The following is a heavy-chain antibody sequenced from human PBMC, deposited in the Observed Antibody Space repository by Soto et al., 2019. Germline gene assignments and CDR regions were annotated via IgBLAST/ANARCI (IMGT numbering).Heavy chain of an antibody. CDR3: VKDGQYPDIAAAGYFDY. D-gene: IGHD6-13*01. J-gene: IGHJ4*02. Sequence: PGGSLRLSCAASGFTFSSYGMHWVRQAPGKGLEWVAVIWYDGSNKYYADSVKGRFTISRDNSKNTLYLQMSSLRAEDTAVYYCVKDGQYPDIAAAGYFDYWGQGT. V-gene: IGHV3-30*02. CDR2: IWYDGSNK. CDR1: GFTFSSYG.